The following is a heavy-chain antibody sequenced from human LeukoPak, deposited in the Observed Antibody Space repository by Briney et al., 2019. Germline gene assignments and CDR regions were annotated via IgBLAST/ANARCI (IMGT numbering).Heavy chain of an antibody. Sequence: SQTLSLTCGISGDSVSSNSAAWNWIRQSPSRGLEWLGGTYYRSEWYTDYEVSVKSRITINPDTSKNQFSLQLNTVTPEDTAVYYCARGSSGWYYFDYWGQGTLVTVSS. D-gene: IGHD6-19*01. J-gene: IGHJ4*02. V-gene: IGHV6-1*01. CDR2: TYYRSEWYT. CDR1: GDSVSSNSAA. CDR3: ARGSSGWYYFDY.